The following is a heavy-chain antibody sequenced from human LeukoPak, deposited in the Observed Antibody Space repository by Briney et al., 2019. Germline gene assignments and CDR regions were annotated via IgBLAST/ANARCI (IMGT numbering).Heavy chain of an antibody. D-gene: IGHD3-10*01. CDR3: VKHLRGGDYYTSFDY. CDR1: GFPYRTLY. CDR2: INTNGDDT. J-gene: IGHJ4*02. V-gene: IGHV3-64D*09. Sequence: GGSEGLPPSVSGFPYRTLYALGVSQAPGKGLEHVSTINTNGDDTYYADSVKGRFTISRDNSKRTLYLQMSSLRAEDTAVYYCVKHLRGGDYYTSFDYSRRRSLVTVSS.